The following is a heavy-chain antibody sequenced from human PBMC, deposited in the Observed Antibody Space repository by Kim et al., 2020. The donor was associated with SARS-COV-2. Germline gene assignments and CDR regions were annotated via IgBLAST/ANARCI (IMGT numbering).Heavy chain of an antibody. J-gene: IGHJ4*02. CDR3: AREYYYDSSGYYYAP. D-gene: IGHD3-22*01. CDR2: IYTSGST. CDR1: GGSISSYY. Sequence: SETLSLTCTVSGGSISSYYWSWIRQPAGKGLEWIGRIYTSGSTNYNPSLKSRVTMSVDTSKNQFSLKLSSVTAADTAVYYCAREYYYDSSGYYYAPWGQGTLVTVSS. V-gene: IGHV4-4*07.